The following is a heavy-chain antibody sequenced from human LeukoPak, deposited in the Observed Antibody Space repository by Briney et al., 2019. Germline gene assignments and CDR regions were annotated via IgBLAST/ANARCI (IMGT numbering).Heavy chain of an antibody. CDR3: ARDYGSGSYYAFDI. D-gene: IGHD3-10*01. CDR2: ISWNSGII. Sequence: SLRLSCAASGFSFDDYAMHWVRQAPGKGLEWVSGISWNSGIIGYADSVKGRFTISRDNAKNSLYLQMNSLRAEDTALYYCARDYGSGSYYAFDIWGQGTMVTVSS. V-gene: IGHV3-9*01. CDR1: GFSFDDYA. J-gene: IGHJ3*02.